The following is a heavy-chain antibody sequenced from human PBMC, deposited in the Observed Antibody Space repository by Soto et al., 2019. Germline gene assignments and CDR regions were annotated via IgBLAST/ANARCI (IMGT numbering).Heavy chain of an antibody. CDR3: ARDQLEGNWFDP. D-gene: IGHD1-1*01. V-gene: IGHV4-30-2*01. Sequence: QLQLQESGSGLVKPSQTLSLTCAVSGGSISSGGYSWNWIRQPLGNGLEWIGYIYHSGSTYYNPSLKSRVTISVDKSKNQFSLKLTSVTAADTAVYYCARDQLEGNWFDPWGQGTLVTVSS. CDR1: GGSISSGGYS. J-gene: IGHJ5*02. CDR2: IYHSGST.